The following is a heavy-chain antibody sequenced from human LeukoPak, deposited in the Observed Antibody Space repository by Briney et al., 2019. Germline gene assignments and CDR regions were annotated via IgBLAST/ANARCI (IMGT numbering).Heavy chain of an antibody. V-gene: IGHV4-39*02. Sequence: SETLSLTCTVSGGSIGSGYYWAWIRQPPGKGLEWVGSIHYGGTTHYNPSLQSRVTISADTSKNQFALDLRSVTAADTAVYYCTRDIGDFVSDFWGQGTLVTVSS. D-gene: IGHD2-21*02. CDR1: GGSIGSGYY. CDR3: TRDIGDFVSDF. CDR2: IHYGGTT. J-gene: IGHJ4*02.